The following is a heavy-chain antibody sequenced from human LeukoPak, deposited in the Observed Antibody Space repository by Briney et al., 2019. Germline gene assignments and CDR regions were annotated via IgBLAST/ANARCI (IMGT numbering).Heavy chain of an antibody. CDR1: GGSISSYY. Sequence: KTSETLSLTCTVSGGSISSYYWSWIRQPPGKGLELIGYIYYSGSTNYNPSLKSRVTISVDTSKSQFSLKLSSVTAADTAVYYCARELWFGEFSHLWAFDIWGQGTMVTVSS. CDR2: IYYSGST. V-gene: IGHV4-59*01. D-gene: IGHD3-10*01. J-gene: IGHJ3*02. CDR3: ARELWFGEFSHLWAFDI.